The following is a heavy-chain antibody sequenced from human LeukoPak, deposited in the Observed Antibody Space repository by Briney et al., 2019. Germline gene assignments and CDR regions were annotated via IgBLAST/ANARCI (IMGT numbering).Heavy chain of an antibody. J-gene: IGHJ4*02. Sequence: AASVKVSCKASGYTFTSYYMHWVRQAPGQGLGWMGIINPSGGSTSYAQKFQGRVTMTRDTSTSTVYMELSSLRSEDTAMYYCARDNSGWSVDYWGQGTLVTVTS. CDR1: GYTFTSYY. CDR3: ARDNSGWSVDY. D-gene: IGHD6-19*01. V-gene: IGHV1-46*01. CDR2: INPSGGST.